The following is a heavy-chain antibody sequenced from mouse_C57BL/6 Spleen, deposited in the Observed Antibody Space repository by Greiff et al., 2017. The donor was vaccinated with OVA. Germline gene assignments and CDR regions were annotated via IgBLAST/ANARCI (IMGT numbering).Heavy chain of an antibody. CDR3: ARGDDGRNVDD. CDR1: GYTFTSYW. J-gene: IGHJ2*01. CDR2: IDPSDSYT. Sequence: QVQLQQPGAELVMPGASVKLSCKASGYTFTSYWMHWVKQRPGQGLEWIGEIDPSDSYTNYNQKFKGKSTLTVDKSSSTAYMQLSSLTAVDAAGDYCARGDDGRNVDDWGQGTTLTVSS. D-gene: IGHD1-1*01. V-gene: IGHV1-69*01.